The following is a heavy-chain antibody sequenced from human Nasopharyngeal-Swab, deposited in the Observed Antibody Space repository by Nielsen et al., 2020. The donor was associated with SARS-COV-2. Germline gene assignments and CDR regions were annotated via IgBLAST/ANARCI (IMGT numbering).Heavy chain of an antibody. CDR3: ARETAVAGDYYCDY. CDR1: GFTLSTYW. D-gene: IGHD6-19*01. V-gene: IGHV3-74*01. Sequence: GESLKISCAASGFTLSTYWMHWVRQAPGKGLVWVSRINRDGSSPSYADSVKGRFTISRENAKNTLYLQMNSLRVEDTAVYYCARETAVAGDYYCDYWGQGTLVAVSS. J-gene: IGHJ4*02. CDR2: INRDGSSP.